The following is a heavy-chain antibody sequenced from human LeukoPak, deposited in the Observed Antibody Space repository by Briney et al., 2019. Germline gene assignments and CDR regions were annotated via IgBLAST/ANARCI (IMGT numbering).Heavy chain of an antibody. Sequence: SKTLSLTCTVSGGSISSSSYYWGWIRQPPGKGLEWIGSIYYSGSTYYNPSLKSRVTISVDTSKNQFSLKLSSVTAADTAVYYCQAPIRRYCSSTSCHDYWGQGTLVTVSS. V-gene: IGHV4-39*01. CDR3: QAPIRRYCSSTSCHDY. J-gene: IGHJ4*02. D-gene: IGHD2-2*01. CDR1: GGSISSSSYY. CDR2: IYYSGST.